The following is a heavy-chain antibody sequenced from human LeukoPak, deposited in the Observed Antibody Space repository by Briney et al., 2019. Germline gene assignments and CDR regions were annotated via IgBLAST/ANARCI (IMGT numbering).Heavy chain of an antibody. V-gene: IGHV4-59*01. CDR3: ARVTSLRFGWFDP. D-gene: IGHD4-17*01. Sequence: SETLSLTCTVSGGSISSYYWSWIRQPPGKGLEWIGYIYYSGSTNYNPSLKSRVTISVDTSKNQFSLKLSPVTAADTAVYYCARVTSLRFGWFDPWGQGTLVTVSS. J-gene: IGHJ5*02. CDR2: IYYSGST. CDR1: GGSISSYY.